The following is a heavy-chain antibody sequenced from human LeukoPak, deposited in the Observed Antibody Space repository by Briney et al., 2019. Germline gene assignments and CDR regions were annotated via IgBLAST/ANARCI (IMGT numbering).Heavy chain of an antibody. Sequence: GGSLRLSCEASGFTFSSYAMSWVRQTPGRGLEWASAISGSGGRTYNADSVKGRFTISRDNSKNTLYMQMNSLRAEDTAVYYCAKDRGYRQLWGFDYWGQGILVTVSS. V-gene: IGHV3-23*01. CDR2: ISGSGGRT. CDR3: AKDRGYRQLWGFDY. J-gene: IGHJ4*02. CDR1: GFTFSSYA. D-gene: IGHD5-18*01.